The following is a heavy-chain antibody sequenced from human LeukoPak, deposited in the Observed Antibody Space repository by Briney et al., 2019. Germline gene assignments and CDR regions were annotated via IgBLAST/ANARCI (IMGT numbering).Heavy chain of an antibody. V-gene: IGHV1-2*02. CDR3: ARELAVLLWFGELRNFDY. D-gene: IGHD3-10*01. J-gene: IGHJ4*02. CDR2: INPNSGGT. CDR1: GYTFTSYY. Sequence: ASVKVSCKASGYTFTSYYMHWVRQAPGQGLEWMGWINPNSGGTNYAQKFQGRVTMTRDTSISTAYMELSRLRSDDTAVYYCARELAVLLWFGELRNFDYWGQGTLVTVSS.